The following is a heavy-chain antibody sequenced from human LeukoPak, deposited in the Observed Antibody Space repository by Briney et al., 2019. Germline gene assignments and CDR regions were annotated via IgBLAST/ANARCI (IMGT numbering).Heavy chain of an antibody. CDR3: ATGVVNLYYSDY. D-gene: IGHD3-3*01. V-gene: IGHV3-30*03. Sequence: GGSLRLSCAAPGFTFSSYGMHWVRQAPGKGLEWVAVISYDGSNKYYADSVKGRFTISRDNSKNTLYLQMNSLRAEDTAVYYCATGVVNLYYSDYWGQGTLVTVSS. CDR1: GFTFSSYG. J-gene: IGHJ4*02. CDR2: ISYDGSNK.